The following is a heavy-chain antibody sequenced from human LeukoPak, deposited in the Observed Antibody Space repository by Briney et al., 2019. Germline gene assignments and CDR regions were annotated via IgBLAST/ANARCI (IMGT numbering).Heavy chain of an antibody. V-gene: IGHV4-30-2*01. D-gene: IGHD2-15*01. Sequence: PSETLSLTCAVSGGSISSGGYSWSWIRQPPGKGLEWIGYIYHSGSTYYNPSLKSRVTISVDTSKNQFSLKLSSVTAADTAVYYCARGQGCSGGSCYPYIYWGQGTLVTVSS. CDR1: GGSISSGGYS. CDR3: ARGQGCSGGSCYPYIY. J-gene: IGHJ4*02. CDR2: IYHSGST.